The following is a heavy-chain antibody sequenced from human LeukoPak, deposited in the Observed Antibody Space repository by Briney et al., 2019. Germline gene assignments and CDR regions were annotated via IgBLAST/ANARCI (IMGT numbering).Heavy chain of an antibody. J-gene: IGHJ4*02. CDR3: ARDGHLIPGYSSGWTD. Sequence: GASVKVSCKASGYTFTGYYMHWVRQAPGQGLEWMGWINPNSGGTNYAQKFQGRVTMTRDTSISTAYMELSRLRSDDTAVYYCARDGHLIPGYSSGWTDWGQGTLVTVSS. D-gene: IGHD6-19*01. V-gene: IGHV1-2*02. CDR1: GYTFTGYY. CDR2: INPNSGGT.